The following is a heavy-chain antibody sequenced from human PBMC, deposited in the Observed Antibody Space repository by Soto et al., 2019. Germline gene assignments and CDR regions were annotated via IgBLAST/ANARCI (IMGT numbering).Heavy chain of an antibody. D-gene: IGHD4-4*01. V-gene: IGHV3-30-3*01. CDR3: ARPLWRDDYNCGYFDL. J-gene: IGHJ2*01. CDR1: GFTFSSYA. CDR2: ISYDGSNK. Sequence: QVQLVESGGGVVQPGRSLRLSCAASGFTFSSYAMHWVRQAPGKGLEWVAVISYDGSNKYYADSVKGRFTISRDNSKNTVYLQMNGLRAEDTAVYYCARPLWRDDYNCGYFDLWGRGTRVTVAS.